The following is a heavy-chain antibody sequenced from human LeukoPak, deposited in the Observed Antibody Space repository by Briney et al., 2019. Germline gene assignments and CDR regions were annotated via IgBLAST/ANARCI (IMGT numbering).Heavy chain of an antibody. J-gene: IGHJ4*02. CDR2: IKQDGSEK. D-gene: IGHD2-15*01. CDR3: ARDADCSGGSCYSDY. CDR1: GFTFSSYW. Sequence: GGSLRLPCAASGFTFSSYWMSWVRQAPGKGLEWVANIKQDGSEKYYVDSVKGRFTISRDNAKNSLYLQMNSLRAEDTAVYYCARDADCSGGSCYSDYWGQGTLVTVSS. V-gene: IGHV3-7*01.